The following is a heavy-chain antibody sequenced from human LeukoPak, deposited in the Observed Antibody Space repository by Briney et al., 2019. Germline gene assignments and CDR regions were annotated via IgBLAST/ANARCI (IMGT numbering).Heavy chain of an antibody. D-gene: IGHD2-15*01. Sequence: GGSLRLSCAASGFTLSSYAMSWVRQAPGKGLEWVSAISGSGGSTYYADSVKGRFTISRDNSKNTLYLQMNSLRAEDTAVYYCAKDHVLGYCSGGSCHNWFDPWGQGTLVTVSS. CDR2: ISGSGGST. V-gene: IGHV3-23*01. J-gene: IGHJ5*02. CDR1: GFTLSSYA. CDR3: AKDHVLGYCSGGSCHNWFDP.